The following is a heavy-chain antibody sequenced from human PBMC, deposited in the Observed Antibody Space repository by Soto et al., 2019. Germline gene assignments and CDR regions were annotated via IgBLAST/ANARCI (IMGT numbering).Heavy chain of an antibody. J-gene: IGHJ6*02. V-gene: IGHV3-7*03. CDR1: GSTFSSYW. D-gene: IGHD3-9*01. Sequence: EVQLVESGGGLVQPGGSLRLSCAASGSTFSSYWMSWVRQAPGKGREWVANIKQDGREKYYVDSVKGRFTISRDNAKNSLYLQMNSLRAEDTAVYYCARDLLRYFVGGGMDVWGQGTTVTVSS. CDR2: IKQDGREK. CDR3: ARDLLRYFVGGGMDV.